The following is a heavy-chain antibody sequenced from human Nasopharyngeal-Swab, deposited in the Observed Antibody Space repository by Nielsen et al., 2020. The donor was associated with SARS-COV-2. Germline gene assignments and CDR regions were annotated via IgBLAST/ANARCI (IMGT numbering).Heavy chain of an antibody. CDR1: GFIFDDYA. V-gene: IGHV3-20*04. J-gene: IGHJ4*02. D-gene: IGHD4-17*01. CDR3: ARDKSSTVTTFDY. CDR2: ITWNGGSI. Sequence: GGSLRLSCAASGFIFDDYAMNWVRQAPGKGLEWVPGITWNGGSIGYAESVKGRFTISRDSAKNSLYLQMNSLRAEDTALYYCARDKSSTVTTFDYWGQGTLVTVSS.